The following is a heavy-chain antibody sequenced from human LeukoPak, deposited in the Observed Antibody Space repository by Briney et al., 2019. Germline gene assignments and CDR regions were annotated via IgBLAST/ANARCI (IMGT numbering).Heavy chain of an antibody. Sequence: GGSLRLSCAASGFTFSSYGMHWVRQAPGKGLEWVAVISYDGSNKYYADSVKGRFTISRDDSKNTLYLQMNSLRAEETAVYYCAKDRRGYSYSDYWGQGTLVTVSS. D-gene: IGHD5-18*01. CDR2: ISYDGSNK. CDR1: GFTFSSYG. J-gene: IGHJ4*02. CDR3: AKDRRGYSYSDY. V-gene: IGHV3-30*18.